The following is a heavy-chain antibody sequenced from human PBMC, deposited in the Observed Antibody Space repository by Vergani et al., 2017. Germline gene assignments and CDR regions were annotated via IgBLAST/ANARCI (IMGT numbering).Heavy chain of an antibody. CDR2: ISSSSSTI. V-gene: IGHV3-48*01. J-gene: IGHJ4*02. CDR1: GLTFSSYS. CDR3: ARDGIQLWSHSNYFDY. Sequence: EVQLVESGGGLVQPGGSLRLSCAASGLTFSSYSMNWVRQAPGKGLEWVSYISSSSSTIYYADSVKGRFTISRDNAKNSLYLQMNSLRAEDTAVYYCARDGIQLWSHSNYFDYWGQGTLVTVSS. D-gene: IGHD5-18*01.